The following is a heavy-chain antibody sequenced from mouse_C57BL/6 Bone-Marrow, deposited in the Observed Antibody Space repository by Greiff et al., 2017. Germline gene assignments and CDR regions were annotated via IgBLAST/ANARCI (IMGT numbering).Heavy chain of an antibody. J-gene: IGHJ4*01. CDR1: GYTFTSYW. D-gene: IGHD1-1*01. V-gene: IGHV1-64*01. CDR2: IHPNSGST. Sequence: QVQLQQPGAELVKPGASVTLSCKASGYTFTSYWMHWVKQRPGQGLEWIGMIHPNSGSTNYNEKFKSKATLTVDKSASTAYMQLSSLTSEDSAVYYCATYYDGYYAMDYWGQGTSVTVSS. CDR3: ATYYDGYYAMDY.